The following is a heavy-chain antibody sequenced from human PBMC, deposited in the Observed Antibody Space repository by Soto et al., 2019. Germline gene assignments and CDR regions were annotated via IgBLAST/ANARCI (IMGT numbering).Heavy chain of an antibody. CDR2: INPNSGGT. J-gene: IGHJ6*02. D-gene: IGHD6-19*01. V-gene: IGHV1-2*04. CDR3: ARDPGSSGWSFMDV. Sequence: ASVKVSCKASGYTFTGYYMHWVRQAPGQGLEWMGWINPNSGGTNYAQKFQGWVTMTRDTSISTAYMELSRLRSDDTAVYYCARDPGSSGWSFMDVWGQGTTVTVSS. CDR1: GYTFTGYY.